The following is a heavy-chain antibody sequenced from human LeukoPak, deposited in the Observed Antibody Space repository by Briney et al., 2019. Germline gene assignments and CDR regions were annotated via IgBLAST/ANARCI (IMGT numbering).Heavy chain of an antibody. Sequence: SETLSLTCAVYGGSFSDYHWSWIRQPPEKGLGWIGEINYSGSPNYNPSLKSRLTISVDTSKNQFSLRLSSVTAADTAVYYCARDGAHYDFWSGYGDLDYWGQGTLVTVSS. CDR2: INYSGSP. V-gene: IGHV4-34*01. J-gene: IGHJ4*02. D-gene: IGHD3-3*01. CDR3: ARDGAHYDFWSGYGDLDY. CDR1: GGSFSDYH.